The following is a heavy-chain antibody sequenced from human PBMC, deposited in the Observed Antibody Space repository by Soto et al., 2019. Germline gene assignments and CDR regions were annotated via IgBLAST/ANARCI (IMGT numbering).Heavy chain of an antibody. Sequence: GGSLRLSCAASGFTFSDAWMSWVRQAPGKGLDWVGRIKSKSDGGTTEYAAPVRGRFTISRDDSKNTLYLQMNSLKTEDTAVYYCTTDLWGMAVVVGSTVYFNHCGQGTAVNVS. CDR2: IKSKSDGGTT. D-gene: IGHD2-15*01. V-gene: IGHV3-15*01. J-gene: IGHJ1*01. CDR3: TTDLWGMAVVVGSTVYFNH. CDR1: GFTFSDAW.